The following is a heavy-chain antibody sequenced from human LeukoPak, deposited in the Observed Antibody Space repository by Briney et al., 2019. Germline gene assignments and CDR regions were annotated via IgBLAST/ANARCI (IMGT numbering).Heavy chain of an antibody. D-gene: IGHD5-12*01. CDR1: EFSVGSNY. J-gene: IGHJ4*02. V-gene: IGHV3-66*01. CDR2: IYSGGST. CDR3: ARGPSRYHNT. Sequence: GGSLRLSCAASEFSVGSNYMTWVRQAPGKGLEWVSLIYSGGSTYYADSVKGRFTISRDNYKNTLYLQMNSLRAEDTAVYYCARGPSRYHNTGGQGTLVTVSS.